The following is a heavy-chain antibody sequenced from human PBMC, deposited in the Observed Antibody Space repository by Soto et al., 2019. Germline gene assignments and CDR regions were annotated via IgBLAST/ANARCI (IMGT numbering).Heavy chain of an antibody. CDR1: GGSVNSGGYS. V-gene: IGHV4-30-2*01. J-gene: IGHJ5*02. CDR3: ARERTDRLDP. Sequence: SETLSLTCAVSGGSVNSGGYSWSWIRQPPGKALEWIGYIYDSGGTYYNPSLKSRVAISIDRSKNQFSLMLTSVTAADTAMYYSARERTDRLDPSGQGIPVTVSS. CDR2: IYDSGGT.